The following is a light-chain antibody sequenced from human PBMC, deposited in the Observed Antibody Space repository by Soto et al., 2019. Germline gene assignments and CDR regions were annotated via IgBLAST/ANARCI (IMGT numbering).Light chain of an antibody. CDR1: QSISDW. CDR2: GAS. V-gene: IGKV1-5*03. Sequence: DIQMTQSPSTLSASVGDRVTITCRASQSISDWLAWYQQKPGKAPKLLIYGASSLETGIPSRFSSSGYGTELTLTITSLQPDDFATYYCQQYDSFPWTFRQGTMVEIK. J-gene: IGKJ1*01. CDR3: QQYDSFPWT.